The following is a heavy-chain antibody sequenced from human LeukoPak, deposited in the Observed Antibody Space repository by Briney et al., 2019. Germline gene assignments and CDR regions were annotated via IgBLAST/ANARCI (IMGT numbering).Heavy chain of an antibody. CDR3: AKDHISVRYYDSSGYLSLPDY. Sequence: PGGSLRLSCAASGFTFSSYAMSWVRQAPGKGLEWVSAISGSGGSTYYADSVKGRFTISRDNSKNTLYLQMNSLRAEDTAVYYCAKDHISVRYYDSSGYLSLPDYWGQGTLVTVSS. CDR1: GFTFSSYA. CDR2: ISGSGGST. D-gene: IGHD3-22*01. V-gene: IGHV3-23*01. J-gene: IGHJ4*02.